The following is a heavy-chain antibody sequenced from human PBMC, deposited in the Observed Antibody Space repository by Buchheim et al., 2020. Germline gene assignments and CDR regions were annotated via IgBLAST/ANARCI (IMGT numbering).Heavy chain of an antibody. J-gene: IGHJ4*02. Sequence: EVQLLESGGGLVQPGGSLRLSCAASGFSFSRYAMSWVRQAPGKGLEWVSAISASGGNTFYADSVKGRFTISRDNSKNKLYLQMNSLRAEDTAVYYCAKDGDSAVAGSADYWGQGTL. CDR3: AKDGDSAVAGSADY. V-gene: IGHV3-23*01. D-gene: IGHD6-19*01. CDR2: ISASGGNT. CDR1: GFSFSRYA.